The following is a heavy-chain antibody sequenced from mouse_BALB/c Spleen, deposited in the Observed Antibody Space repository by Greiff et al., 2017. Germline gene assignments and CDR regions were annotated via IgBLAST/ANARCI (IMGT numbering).Heavy chain of an antibody. Sequence: QVQLQQPGAELVKPGASVKLSCKASGYTFTSSWMHWVKQRPGQGLEWIGEINPSNGRTNYNEKFKSKATLTVDKSSSKAYMQLSNLTSEYSAVYYCARISEFAYWGQKALVTVAA. CDR2: INPSNGRT. V-gene: IGHV1S81*02. CDR3: ARISEFAY. J-gene: IGHJ3*01. CDR1: GYTFTSSW.